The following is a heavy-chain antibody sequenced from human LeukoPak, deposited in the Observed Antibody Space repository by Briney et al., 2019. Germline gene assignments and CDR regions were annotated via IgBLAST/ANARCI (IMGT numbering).Heavy chain of an antibody. CDR1: GFTFSFSTYG. J-gene: IGHJ4*02. CDR3: AKEYYFGSGSYYEY. Sequence: GGSLRLSCAASGFTFSFSTYGIHWVRQAPGKGLEWVAVISYDGSQKYYADSVKGRFTVSRDSSRSTLDLQMNSLRAEDTAVYYCAKEYYFGSGSYYEYWGQGTLVTVSS. CDR2: ISYDGSQK. V-gene: IGHV3-30*18. D-gene: IGHD3-10*01.